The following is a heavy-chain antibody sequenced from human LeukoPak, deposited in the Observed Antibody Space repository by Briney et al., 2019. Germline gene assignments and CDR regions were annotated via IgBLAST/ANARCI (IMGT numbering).Heavy chain of an antibody. CDR3: VRDGDYYKGEY. J-gene: IGHJ4*02. CDR2: IRSKANSYAT. D-gene: IGHD5-24*01. Sequence: PGGSLRLSCAAPGFTFSGSAMHWVRQASGKGLEWVGRIRSKANSYATAYAASVKGRFTISRDDSKNTAYLQMNSLKTEDTAVYYCVRDGDYYKGEYWGQGTLVTVSS. CDR1: GFTFSGSA. V-gene: IGHV3-73*01.